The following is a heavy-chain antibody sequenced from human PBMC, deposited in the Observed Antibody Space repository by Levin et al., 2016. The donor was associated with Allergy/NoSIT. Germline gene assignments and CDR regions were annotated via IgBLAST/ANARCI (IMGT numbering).Heavy chain of an antibody. Sequence: GESLKISCAASGFTFSDYWMHWVRQAPGKGLVWVSRINSDEDITTYADSVKGRFTISRDNAKNTLYLQMNSLRAEDTAVYYCARESSSTRAFDYWGQGTLVTVSS. J-gene: IGHJ4*02. CDR2: INSDEDIT. D-gene: IGHD6-13*01. CDR3: ARESSSTRAFDY. V-gene: IGHV3-74*01. CDR1: GFTFSDYW.